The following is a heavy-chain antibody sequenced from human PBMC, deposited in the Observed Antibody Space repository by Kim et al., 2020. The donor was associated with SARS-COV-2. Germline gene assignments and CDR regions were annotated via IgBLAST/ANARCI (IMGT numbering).Heavy chain of an antibody. J-gene: IGHJ3*02. CDR2: IRISSTYT. CDR1: GFTFSSYS. Sequence: GGSLRLSCAASGFTFSSYSMNWVRQAPGKGLEWVSGIRISSTYTVYADSLKGRITISRDNAKSSLYLQMNSLRADDTAVYYCAREARRRQGDKESSDAFDIWGHGTLLIVSS. CDR3: AREARRRQGDKESSDAFDI. D-gene: IGHD3-16*01. V-gene: IGHV3-21*01.